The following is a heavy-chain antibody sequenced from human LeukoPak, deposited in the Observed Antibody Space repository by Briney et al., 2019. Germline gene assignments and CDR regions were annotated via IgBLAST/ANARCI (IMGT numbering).Heavy chain of an antibody. J-gene: IGHJ4*02. D-gene: IGHD4-17*01. CDR2: TPYHGVSR. CDR1: GFIFGSYG. CDR3: AKDRHGDYASDY. V-gene: IGHV3-30*02. Sequence: GGSLRLSCAASGFIFGSYGMHWVRQAPDKGLEWVAFTPYHGVSRYYAESVKGRFTISRDNSKNTLYLQMNSLKIEDTAVYHCAKDRHGDYASDYWGQGTLAIVSS.